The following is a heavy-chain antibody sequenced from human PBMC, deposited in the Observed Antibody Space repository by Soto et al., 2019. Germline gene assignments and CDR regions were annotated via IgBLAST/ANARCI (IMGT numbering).Heavy chain of an antibody. J-gene: IGHJ5*02. CDR1: GYTFSNYG. CDR3: AACTGPSCHRGREWFDP. V-gene: IGHV1-18*04. Sequence: QVQLVQSGAEVKKPGASVKVSCTASGYTFSNYGITWVRQAPGQGLEWLGWISTYNGNASNARKVQGRVGMTIDTSTSTAYMELRSLSSDDTAMYYCAACTGPSCHRGREWFDPWGQGTLVTVSA. CDR2: ISTYNGNA. D-gene: IGHD2-2*01.